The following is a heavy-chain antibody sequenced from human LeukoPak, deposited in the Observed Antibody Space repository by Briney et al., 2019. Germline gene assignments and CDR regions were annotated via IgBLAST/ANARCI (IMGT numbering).Heavy chain of an antibody. J-gene: IGHJ4*02. CDR1: GYTFTSYG. V-gene: IGHV1-18*04. CDR3: ARDPELRYFDWLPPGYFDY. Sequence: GASVKVSCKASGYTFTSYGISWVRQAPGQGLEWMGWISAYNGNTNYAQKLQGRVTMTTDTSTSTAYMELRSLRSDDTAAYYCARDPELRYFDWLPPGYFDYWGQGTLVTVSS. D-gene: IGHD3-9*01. CDR2: ISAYNGNT.